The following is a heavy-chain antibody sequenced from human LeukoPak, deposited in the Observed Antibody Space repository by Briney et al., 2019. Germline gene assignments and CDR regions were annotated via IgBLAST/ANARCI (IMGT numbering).Heavy chain of an antibody. D-gene: IGHD3-9*01. V-gene: IGHV4-4*02. Sequence: SGTLSLTCAVSGGSISSSNWWSWVRQPPGRGLEWIGEIYHSGSTNYNPSLKSRVTISVDTSKNQFSLKLSSVTAADTAVYYCARRKGYDILTGYYRGMAGWFDPWGQGTLVTVSS. J-gene: IGHJ5*02. CDR2: IYHSGST. CDR3: ARRKGYDILTGYYRGMAGWFDP. CDR1: GGSISSSNW.